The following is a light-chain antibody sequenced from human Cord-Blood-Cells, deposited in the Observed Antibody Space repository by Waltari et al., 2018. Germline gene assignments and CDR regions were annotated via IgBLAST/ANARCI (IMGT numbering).Light chain of an antibody. Sequence: DIQMNQSPSTLSASVGDSVTITCRASPSISSWLAWYQQKPGKAPKLLLYKASSLESGVPSRFSGSGSGTEFTLTISSMQPDDFATYYCQQYNSYPVTFGGGTKVEIK. V-gene: IGKV1-5*03. CDR2: KAS. CDR1: PSISSW. J-gene: IGKJ4*01. CDR3: QQYNSYPVT.